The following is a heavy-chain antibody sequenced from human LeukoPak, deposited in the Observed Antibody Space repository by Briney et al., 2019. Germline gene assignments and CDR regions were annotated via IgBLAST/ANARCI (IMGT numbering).Heavy chain of an antibody. CDR3: AREITLTGYKYGLGFNY. J-gene: IGHJ4*02. CDR2: IYTSGST. D-gene: IGHD5-12*01. V-gene: IGHV4-61*02. Sequence: PSQTLSLTCTVSGGSISSGSYYWSWIRQPAGKGLEWIGRIYTSGSTNYNPSLKSRVTISVDTSKNQFSLKLSSVTAADTAVYYCAREITLTGYKYGLGFNYWGQGTLVTVSS. CDR1: GGSISSGSYY.